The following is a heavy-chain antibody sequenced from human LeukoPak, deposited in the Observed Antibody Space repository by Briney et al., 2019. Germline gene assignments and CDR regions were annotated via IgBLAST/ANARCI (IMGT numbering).Heavy chain of an antibody. V-gene: IGHV5-51*01. D-gene: IGHD2-15*01. CDR3: ARRAGHCSGGSCYFFDY. J-gene: IGHJ4*02. CDR1: GYSFTTYW. CDR2: IYPGDSDT. Sequence: GESLEISCKASGYSFTTYWIGWVRQMPGKGLEWMGNIYPGDSDTRYSPSFQGQVTMSADKSINTAYLQWSSLKASDTAMCYCARRAGHCSGGSCYFFDYWGQGTLVTVSS.